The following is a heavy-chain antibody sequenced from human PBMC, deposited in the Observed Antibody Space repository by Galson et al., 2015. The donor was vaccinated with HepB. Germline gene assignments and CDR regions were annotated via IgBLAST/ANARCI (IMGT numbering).Heavy chain of an antibody. CDR3: TSYMESSWYLLVRGYYNWFDP. V-gene: IGHV3-49*03. D-gene: IGHD3-10*01. CDR2: IRSKAYGGTT. J-gene: IGHJ5*02. CDR1: GFTFGDYA. Sequence: SLRLSCAASGFTFGDYAMSWFRQAPGKGLEWVGFIRSKAYGGTTEYAASVKGRFTISRDDSKSIAYLQMNSLKTEDTAVYYCTSYMESSWYLLVRGYYNWFDPWGQGTLVTVSS.